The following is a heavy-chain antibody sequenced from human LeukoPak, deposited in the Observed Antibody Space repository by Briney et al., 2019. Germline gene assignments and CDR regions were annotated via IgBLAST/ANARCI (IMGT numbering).Heavy chain of an antibody. CDR1: GGSISGSNYY. D-gene: IGHD1-26*01. CDR3: ARHYLGGNYPDCFNH. Sequence: SETLSLTCTVSGGSISGSNYYWSWIRQPPGKRLEWIGSIYYSGNTYYNPSLKSRVTISIDTSKNQFSLNLNSVTAADTALYSCARHYLGGNYPDCFNHWGQGTLVTVSS. V-gene: IGHV4-39*01. CDR2: IYYSGNT. J-gene: IGHJ4*02.